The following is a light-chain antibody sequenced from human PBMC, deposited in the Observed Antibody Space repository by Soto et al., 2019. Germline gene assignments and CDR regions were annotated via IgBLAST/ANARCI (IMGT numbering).Light chain of an antibody. V-gene: IGKV3-20*01. Sequence: EIVLTHSPGTLSFSPGEGATLSCMASQSINSFLDWYQQRRGQAPRLLMHGASNRATGILDRFSGSGSGTDFTLTISRLEPEDFAVYYCQQYGSSPWKFGQGTKVDIK. CDR2: GAS. CDR3: QQYGSSPWK. J-gene: IGKJ1*01. CDR1: QSINSF.